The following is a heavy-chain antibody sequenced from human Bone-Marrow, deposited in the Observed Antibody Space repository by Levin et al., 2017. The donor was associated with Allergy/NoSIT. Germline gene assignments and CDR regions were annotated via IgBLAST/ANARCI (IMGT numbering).Heavy chain of an antibody. CDR2: IYYSGTTFYNPSHYSGST. V-gene: IGHV4-31*03. CDR1: GGSITSGGYF. Sequence: SETLSLTCTVSGGSITSGGYFWSWIRQHPGKGLEWIGYIYYSGTTFYNPSHYSGSTFYNPSLESRVAISVDTSKNQFSLKLNSVTAADTAVYYCARMNLPQRFLLEQSDSWGQGTLVTVSS. J-gene: IGHJ4*02. CDR3: ARMNLPQRFLLEQSDS. D-gene: IGHD5-24*01.